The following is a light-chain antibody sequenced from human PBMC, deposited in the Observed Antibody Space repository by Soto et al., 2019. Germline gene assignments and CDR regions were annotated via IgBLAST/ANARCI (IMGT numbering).Light chain of an antibody. J-gene: IGKJ2*01. CDR1: QDIGNW. CDR3: QQSNSLPFT. CDR2: AAS. V-gene: IGKV1-12*02. Sequence: DIQLIQSPSSMSASVGDRVSITCRASQDIGNWLAWYQQEAGKAPKLLIYAASTLQTGVPSRFSGCGSVTEFTLTISSLRPEDFATYVCQQSNSLPFTFGRGTRLEI.